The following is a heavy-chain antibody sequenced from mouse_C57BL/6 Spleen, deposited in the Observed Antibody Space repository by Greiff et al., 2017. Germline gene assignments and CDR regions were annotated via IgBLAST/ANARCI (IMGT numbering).Heavy chain of an antibody. CDR2: IWSGGST. CDR3: ARGGDYGSSPYAMDY. Sequence: VKLVESGPGLVQPSQSLSITCTVSGFSLTSYGVHWVRQSPGKGLEWLGVIWSGGSTDYNAAFISRLSISKDNSKSQVFFKMNSLQADDTAIYYCARGGDYGSSPYAMDYWGQGTSVTVSS. V-gene: IGHV2-2*01. D-gene: IGHD1-1*01. J-gene: IGHJ4*01. CDR1: GFSLTSYG.